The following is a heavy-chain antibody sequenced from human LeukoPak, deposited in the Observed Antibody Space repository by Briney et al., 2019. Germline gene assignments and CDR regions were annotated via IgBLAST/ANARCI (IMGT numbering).Heavy chain of an antibody. D-gene: IGHD2-2*01. CDR3: AKWVGVVPAAN. CDR2: IWYDGSNK. V-gene: IGHV3-33*06. CDR1: GFTFSSYG. J-gene: IGHJ4*02. Sequence: GGSLRLSCAASGFTFSSYGMHWVRQAPGKGLEWVAVIWYDGSNKYYADSVKGRSTISRDNSKNTLYLQMNSLRAEDTAVYYCAKWVGVVPAANWGQGTLVTVSS.